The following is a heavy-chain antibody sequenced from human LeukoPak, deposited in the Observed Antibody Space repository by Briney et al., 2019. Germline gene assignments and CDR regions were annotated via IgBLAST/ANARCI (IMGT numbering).Heavy chain of an antibody. J-gene: IGHJ6*03. D-gene: IGHD3-10*01. CDR2: INPNSGGT. V-gene: IGHV1-2*02. CDR3: ARSGSAMVWVDYYYMDV. CDR1: GYTFTGYY. Sequence: HAASVKVSCKASGYTFTGYYMHWVRQAPGQGLEWMGWINPNSGGTNYAQKFQGRVTMTRDTSISTAYMELSRLRSDDTAVYYCARSGSAMVWVDYYYMDVWGKGTTVTVSS.